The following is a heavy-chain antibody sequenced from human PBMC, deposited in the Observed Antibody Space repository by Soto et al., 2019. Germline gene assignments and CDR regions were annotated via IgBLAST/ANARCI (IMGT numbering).Heavy chain of an antibody. CDR1: GFTFSSYG. V-gene: IGHV3-30*18. CDR2: ISSDGSNK. CDR3: AKDRSMVMDALDI. Sequence: QVQLVESGGGVVQPGRSLRLSCAASGFTFSSYGMHWVRQAPGKGLEWVAVISSDGSNKYYADSVKGRFTISRDNSKNALYPQMNSLKAENTAVYYCAKDRSMVMDALDIWGQGTMVTVSS. J-gene: IGHJ3*02. D-gene: IGHD3-22*01.